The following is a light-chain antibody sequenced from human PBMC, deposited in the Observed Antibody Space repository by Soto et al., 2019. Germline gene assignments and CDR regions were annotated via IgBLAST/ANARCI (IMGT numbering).Light chain of an antibody. V-gene: IGKV1-8*01. CDR2: AAS. CDR3: QQYYSYPT. Sequence: AIRMTQSPSSFSASTGDRVTITCRASQGISSYLAWYQQKPGKAPKLLIYAASTLQSGVPSKFSGSGSATYLTLTIRCLQSEDFATYYLQQYYSYPTFGQGTRLEIK. CDR1: QGISSY. J-gene: IGKJ5*01.